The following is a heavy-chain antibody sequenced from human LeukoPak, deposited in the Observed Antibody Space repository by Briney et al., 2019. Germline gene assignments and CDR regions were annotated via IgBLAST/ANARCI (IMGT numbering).Heavy chain of an antibody. CDR3: ANPPTVTSFDH. V-gene: IGHV3-23*01. Sequence: PGGSLRLSCAASGFTFSSYAMNWVRQAPGKGLEWVSSISGSGGRTYYADSVKGRFTISRDNSKNTLYLQMSSLRAEDTAVYYCANPPTVTSFDHWGQGTLVTVSS. J-gene: IGHJ4*02. CDR2: ISGSGGRT. D-gene: IGHD4-11*01. CDR1: GFTFSSYA.